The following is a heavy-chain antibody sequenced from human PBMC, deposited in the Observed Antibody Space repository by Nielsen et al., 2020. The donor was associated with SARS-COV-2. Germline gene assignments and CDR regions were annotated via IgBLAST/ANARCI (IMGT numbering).Heavy chain of an antibody. CDR3: ARGSEAGIAAAGTGPGVDY. CDR1: GGTFSSYA. J-gene: IGHJ4*02. CDR2: IIPIFGTA. Sequence: SVKVSCKASGGTFSSYAISWVRQAPGQGLEWMGGIIPIFGTANYAQKFQGRVTITADESTGTAYMELSSLRSEDTAVYYCARGSEAGIAAAGTGPGVDYWGQGTLVTVSS. V-gene: IGHV1-69*13. D-gene: IGHD6-13*01.